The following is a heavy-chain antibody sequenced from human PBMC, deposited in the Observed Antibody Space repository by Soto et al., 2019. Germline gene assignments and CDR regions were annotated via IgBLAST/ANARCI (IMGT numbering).Heavy chain of an antibody. V-gene: IGHV3-15*01. D-gene: IGHD1-26*01. CDR2: SKSKTDGGTT. Sequence: PGGSLRLPCAASGFTFTNAWKSWVRPAPGKVLEWVGRSKSKTDGGTTDYAAPVKGRFTISRDDSKNTLYLQMNSLKTADTAVYYCTSGELKRVGLPDDYWGQGTLVTVS. CDR1: GFTFTNAW. CDR3: TSGELKRVGLPDDY. J-gene: IGHJ4*02.